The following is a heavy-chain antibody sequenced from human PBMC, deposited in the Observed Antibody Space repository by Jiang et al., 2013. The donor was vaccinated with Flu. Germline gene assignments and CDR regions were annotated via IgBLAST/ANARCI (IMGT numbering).Heavy chain of an antibody. J-gene: IGHJ3*02. CDR1: GGSISSSSYY. D-gene: IGHD6-13*01. CDR2: IYYSGST. V-gene: IGHV4-39*01. CDR3: ARLDLAAAGTGDAFDI. Sequence: TLSLTCTVSGGSISSSSYYWGWIRQPPGKGLEWIGSIYYSGSTYYNPSLKSRVTISVDTSKNQFSLKLSSVTAADTAVYYCARLDLAAAGTGDAFDIWGQGTMVTVSS.